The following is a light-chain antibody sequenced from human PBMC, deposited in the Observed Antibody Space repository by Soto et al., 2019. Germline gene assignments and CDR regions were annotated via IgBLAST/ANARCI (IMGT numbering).Light chain of an antibody. Sequence: DIQMTQSPSSPSASVGDRVTITCQASQDISNNLSWYQQKPGKAPKLLIYDASNLETGVPSRFSGTGSKTDFSFTISSLQPEDIATYFCQQYDHLPYFFGRGTKVDIK. CDR2: DAS. V-gene: IGKV1-33*01. J-gene: IGKJ3*01. CDR3: QQYDHLPYF. CDR1: QDISNN.